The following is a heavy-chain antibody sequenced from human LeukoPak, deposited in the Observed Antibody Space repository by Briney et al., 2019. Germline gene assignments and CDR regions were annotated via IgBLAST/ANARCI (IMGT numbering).Heavy chain of an antibody. V-gene: IGHV3-21*01. D-gene: IGHD1-26*01. Sequence: PGGSLRLSCAASGFTFSSYNMNWVRQAPGKGLEWVSSISFNSRYIYYADSLKGRFTISRDNAKNSLYLQMNSLRAEDTAVYYCTKDQWELANYFDLWGQGTLVTVSS. CDR1: GFTFSSYN. J-gene: IGHJ4*02. CDR2: ISFNSRYI. CDR3: TKDQWELANYFDL.